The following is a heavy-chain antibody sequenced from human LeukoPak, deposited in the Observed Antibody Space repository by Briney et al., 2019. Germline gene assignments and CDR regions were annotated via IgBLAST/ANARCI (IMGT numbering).Heavy chain of an antibody. D-gene: IGHD2-2*01. CDR2: IYPCDSDT. J-gene: IGHJ5*02. CDR1: GYSSTSYW. CDR3: ATYCSSTSCSRANWFDP. Sequence: GESLKISCKGSGYSSTSYWIGWVRQLPGKGLEWMGIIYPCDSDTRYSPSFQGQVTISADKSISTAYLQWSSLKASDTAMYYCATYCSSTSCSRANWFDPWGQGTLVTVSS. V-gene: IGHV5-51*01.